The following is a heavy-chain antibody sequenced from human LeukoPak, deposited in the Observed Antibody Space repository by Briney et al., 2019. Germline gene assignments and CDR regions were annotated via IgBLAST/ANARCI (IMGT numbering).Heavy chain of an antibody. J-gene: IGHJ6*02. CDR3: ATYTHWVAGDV. Sequence: GGSLRLSCAASGFTSSDSWMSWVRQAPGKGLEWVANMNQDGSAKGYVDSVKGRFTISRDNARNSLYLQMSSLRPEDTAVYYCATYTHWVAGDVWGQGTTVTVSS. D-gene: IGHD3-16*01. V-gene: IGHV3-7*01. CDR2: MNQDGSAK. CDR1: GFTSSDSW.